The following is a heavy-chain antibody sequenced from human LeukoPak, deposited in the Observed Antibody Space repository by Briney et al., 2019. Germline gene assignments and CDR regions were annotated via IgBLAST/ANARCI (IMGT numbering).Heavy chain of an antibody. CDR3: ARGGSSGYYYQSSWAFDI. Sequence: GGSLRLSCAASGFTFSSYAMHWVRQAPGKGLEWVAVISYDGSNKYYADSVKGRFTISRDNSKNTLYLQMNSLRAEDTAVYYCARGGSSGYYYQSSWAFDIWGQGTMVTVSS. D-gene: IGHD3-22*01. CDR1: GFTFSSYA. V-gene: IGHV3-30*04. CDR2: ISYDGSNK. J-gene: IGHJ3*02.